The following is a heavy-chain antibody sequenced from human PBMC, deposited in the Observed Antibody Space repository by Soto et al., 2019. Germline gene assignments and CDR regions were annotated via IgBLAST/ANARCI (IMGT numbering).Heavy chain of an antibody. CDR3: AKDFAQTIYCSSTSCPPKPDYYFYYGMRI. CDR2: ISYDGSNK. J-gene: IGHJ6*02. Sequence: GGSLRLSCAASGFTFSTYGMHWVRQAPGKGLEWVAVISYDGSNKYYADSVKGRFTISRDNSKNTLYLQMNSLRAEDTAVYYFAKDFAQTIYCSSTSCPPKPDYYFYYGMRIWGQGTTVNISS. CDR1: GFTFSTYG. V-gene: IGHV3-30*18. D-gene: IGHD2-2*01.